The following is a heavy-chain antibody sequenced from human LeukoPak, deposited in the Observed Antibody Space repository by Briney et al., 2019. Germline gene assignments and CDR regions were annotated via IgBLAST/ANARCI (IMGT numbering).Heavy chain of an antibody. J-gene: IGHJ6*03. CDR2: IDHSGTT. D-gene: IGHD6-6*01. CDR1: GASFRNYY. Sequence: PSETLSLTCAVYGASFRNYYWSWIRQTPGKGLEWIGEIDHSGTTNYNPSLKSRVTISLDTSKNQFSLRLSSVTAADTAVYYCARDWGVSARPGYMDVWGKGTTVTVSS. CDR3: ARDWGVSARPGYMDV. V-gene: IGHV4-34*01.